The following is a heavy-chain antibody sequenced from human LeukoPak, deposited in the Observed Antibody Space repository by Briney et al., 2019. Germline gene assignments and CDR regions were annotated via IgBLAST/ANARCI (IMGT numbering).Heavy chain of an antibody. D-gene: IGHD1-7*01. CDR3: ARKFTGTTANWYFDH. CDR1: GFTFSTYW. Sequence: GGSLRLSCAASGFTFSTYWMTWVRQAPGQGLDWVANIAHDGSETYYVDSVKGRFTISRDNAKNSLYLQVNSLRAEDTAVYYCARKFTGTTANWYFDHWGRGTLVTVSS. V-gene: IGHV3-7*03. CDR2: IAHDGSET. J-gene: IGHJ2*01.